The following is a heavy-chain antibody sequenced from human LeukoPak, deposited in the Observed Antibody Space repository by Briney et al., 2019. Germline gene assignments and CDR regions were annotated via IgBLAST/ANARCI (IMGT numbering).Heavy chain of an antibody. Sequence: EASVKVSCKASGYTFTSYAISWVRQAPGQGLEWMGGIIPIFGTANYAQKFQGRVTITADESTSTAYMELSSLRSEDTAVYYCARVLDYGDQDLDYWGQGTLVTVSS. J-gene: IGHJ4*02. CDR1: GYTFTSYA. CDR3: ARVLDYGDQDLDY. D-gene: IGHD4-17*01. V-gene: IGHV1-69*13. CDR2: IIPIFGTA.